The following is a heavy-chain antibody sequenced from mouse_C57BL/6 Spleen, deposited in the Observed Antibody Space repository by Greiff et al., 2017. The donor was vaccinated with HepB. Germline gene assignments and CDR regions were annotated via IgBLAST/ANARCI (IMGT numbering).Heavy chain of an antibody. CDR2: IYPGDGDT. D-gene: IGHD2-5*01. CDR3: ARRRDYYSNSLDY. J-gene: IGHJ2*01. V-gene: IGHV1-82*01. Sequence: QVQLKESGPELVKPGASVKISCKASGYAFSSSWMNWVKQRPGKGLEWIGRIYPGDGDTNYNGKFKGKATLTADQSSSTAYMQLSSLTSEDSAVYFCARRRDYYSNSLDYWGQGTTLTVSS. CDR1: GYAFSSSW.